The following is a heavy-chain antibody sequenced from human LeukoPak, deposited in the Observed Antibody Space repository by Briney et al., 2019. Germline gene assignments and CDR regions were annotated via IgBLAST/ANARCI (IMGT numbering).Heavy chain of an antibody. CDR1: GFTVSSNF. J-gene: IGHJ4*02. CDR2: IYSGGST. V-gene: IGHV3-66*01. Sequence: PGGSLRLSCAASGFTVSSNFMSWVRQAPGKGLEWVSVIYSGGSTYYADSVKGRFTISRDNSKSTLYLQMNSLRAEDTAVYYCAKATFASSWNLYFDYWGQGTLVTVSS. CDR3: AKATFASSWNLYFDY. D-gene: IGHD6-13*01.